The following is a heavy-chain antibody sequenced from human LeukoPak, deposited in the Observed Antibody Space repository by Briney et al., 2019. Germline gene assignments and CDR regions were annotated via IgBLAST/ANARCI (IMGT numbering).Heavy chain of an antibody. Sequence: ASVKVSCKTSGYTFATYFMHWVRQAPGQGLEWMGYIKPNSGVTNYSQKFRGRVTMTWDTSISTAYIELSGLTSDDTAIYYCARPTYCGSDCYFNFDYWGQGTLVTVSS. CDR3: ARPTYCGSDCYFNFDY. V-gene: IGHV1-2*02. J-gene: IGHJ4*02. CDR2: IKPNSGVT. CDR1: GYTFATYF. D-gene: IGHD2-21*02.